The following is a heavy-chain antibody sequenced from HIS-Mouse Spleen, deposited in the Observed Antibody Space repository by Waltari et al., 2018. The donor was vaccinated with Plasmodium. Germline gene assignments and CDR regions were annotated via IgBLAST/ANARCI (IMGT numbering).Heavy chain of an antibody. CDR2: IIPILGIA. CDR1: GGTFSSYA. J-gene: IGHJ3*02. D-gene: IGHD6-6*01. V-gene: IGHV1-69*04. Sequence: QVQLVQSGAEVKKPGSSVKVSCKASGGTFSSYAISWVRQAPGQGLEWMGRIIPILGIANYAQKFQGRVTFTADKSTSTAYMELSSLRSEDTAVYYCARAPGVGAARDAFDIWGQGTMVTVSS. CDR3: ARAPGVGAARDAFDI.